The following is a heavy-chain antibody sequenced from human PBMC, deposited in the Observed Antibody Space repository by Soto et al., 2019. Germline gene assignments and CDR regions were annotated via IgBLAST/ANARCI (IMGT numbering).Heavy chain of an antibody. CDR1: GGTFGNHI. D-gene: IGHD5-12*01. CDR3: ARDSPIGSTFSGYDAIDY. J-gene: IGHJ4*02. CDR2: VIPLLDIT. Sequence: QVQLVQSGAEVKKPGSSVKVSCKTSGGTFGNHIITWVRQAPGQGLEWMGRVIPLLDITNYAQKFQGRVTITADKSTSTTYLEMNSLRSEDTAVYYCARDSPIGSTFSGYDAIDYWGQGTLVTVSS. V-gene: IGHV1-69*08.